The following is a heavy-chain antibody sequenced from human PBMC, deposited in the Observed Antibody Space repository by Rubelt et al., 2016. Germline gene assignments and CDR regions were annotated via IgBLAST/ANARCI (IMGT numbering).Heavy chain of an antibody. CDR3: ARASRSRGQGGFDY. CDR2: IYHSGST. V-gene: IGHV4-38-2*01. CDR1: GYSISSSNW. D-gene: IGHD6-6*01. Sequence: QVQLQESGPGLVKPSDTLSLTCAVSGYSISSSNWWGWIRQPPGKGLEWIGSIYHSGSTYYNPSLKSRVTISLDTSKNQFSLNLSSVTAADTALYYCARASRSRGQGGFDYWGQGTLVTVSS. J-gene: IGHJ4*02.